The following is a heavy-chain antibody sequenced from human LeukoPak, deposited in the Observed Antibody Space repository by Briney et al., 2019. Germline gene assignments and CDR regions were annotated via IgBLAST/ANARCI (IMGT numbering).Heavy chain of an antibody. CDR2: IYYSGST. J-gene: IGHJ5*02. CDR1: GGSISSSSYY. CDR3: ARASPWFDP. V-gene: IGHV4-39*07. Sequence: SETLSLTCTVSGGSISSSSYYWGWIRQPPGKGLEWIGSIYYSGSTYYNPSLKSRVTISVDTSKNQFSLKLSSVTAADTAVYYCARASPWFDPWGQGTLVTVSS.